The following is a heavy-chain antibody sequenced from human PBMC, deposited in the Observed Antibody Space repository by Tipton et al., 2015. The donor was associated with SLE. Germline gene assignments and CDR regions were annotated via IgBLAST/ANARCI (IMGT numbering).Heavy chain of an antibody. Sequence: SLILSFSAPGFTFSSYVMHWVRQTPGKGLEWVAVISYDGSNKYYADSVKGRFTISRDNSKNTLYLQMNSLRAEDTAVYYCAGWVGYCSGGTCFYWGQGTLVTVSS. V-gene: IGHV3-30*04. J-gene: IGHJ4*02. D-gene: IGHD2-15*01. CDR2: ISYDGSNK. CDR1: GFTFSSYV. CDR3: AGWVGYCSGGTCFY.